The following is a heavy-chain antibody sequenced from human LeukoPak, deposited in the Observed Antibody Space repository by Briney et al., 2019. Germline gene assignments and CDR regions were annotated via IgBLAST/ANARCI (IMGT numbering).Heavy chain of an antibody. V-gene: IGHV3-23*01. D-gene: IGHD3-10*01. CDR2: ISGSGGST. Sequence: GGSLRLSCAASGFTFSTYGMIWVRQAPGKGLEWVSAISGSGGSTYYADSVKGRFTISRDNPKNTLYLQMNSLRAEDTAVYYCAKVRRLWFGELFDYWGQGTLVTVSS. CDR3: AKVRRLWFGELFDY. CDR1: GFTFSTYG. J-gene: IGHJ4*02.